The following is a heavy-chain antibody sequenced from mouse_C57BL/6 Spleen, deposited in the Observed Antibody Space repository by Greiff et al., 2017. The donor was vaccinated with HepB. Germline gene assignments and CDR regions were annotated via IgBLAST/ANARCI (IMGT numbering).Heavy chain of an antibody. D-gene: IGHD1-1*01. V-gene: IGHV1-42*01. CDR2: INPSTGGT. CDR3: ARRSGSSYYYFDY. Sequence: VQLQQSGPELVKPGASVKISCKASGYSFTGYYMNWVKQSPEKSLEWIGEINPSTGGTTYNQKFKAKATLTVDKSSSTAYMQLKSLTSEDSAVYYCARRSGSSYYYFDYWGQGTTLTVSS. J-gene: IGHJ2*01. CDR1: GYSFTGYY.